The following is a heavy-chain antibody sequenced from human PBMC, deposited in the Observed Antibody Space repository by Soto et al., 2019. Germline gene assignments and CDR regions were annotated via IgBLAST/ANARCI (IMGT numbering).Heavy chain of an antibody. Sequence: GESLKISCGGSGYSFSTYWIAWVRQMPGKGLEWMGIIFPGDSDTIYSPAFQGQVTISADKSSNTAYLQWRSLKASDTAMYYCARQGIRRFCSNDVCRYYFDFWGQGTPVTVSS. CDR3: ARQGIRRFCSNDVCRYYFDF. V-gene: IGHV5-51*01. J-gene: IGHJ4*02. CDR2: IFPGDSDT. D-gene: IGHD2-8*01. CDR1: GYSFSTYW.